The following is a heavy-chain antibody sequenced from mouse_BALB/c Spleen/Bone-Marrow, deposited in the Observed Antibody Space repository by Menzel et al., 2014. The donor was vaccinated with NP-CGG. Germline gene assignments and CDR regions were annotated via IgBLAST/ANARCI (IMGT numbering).Heavy chain of an antibody. Sequence: EVKVVESGAELVKPGASVKLSCTASGFNIKDTYMHWVKQRPERGLEWIGRIDPANGNTKYDSKFQGKATITADTSSNTAYLQLSSLTSEDTAVYYCARWEYYAMDYWGQGTSVTVSS. J-gene: IGHJ4*01. CDR3: ARWEYYAMDY. V-gene: IGHV14-3*02. CDR2: IDPANGNT. CDR1: GFNIKDTY. D-gene: IGHD4-1*01.